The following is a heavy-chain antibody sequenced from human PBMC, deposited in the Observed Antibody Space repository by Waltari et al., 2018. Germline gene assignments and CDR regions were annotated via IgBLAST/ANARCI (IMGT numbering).Heavy chain of an antibody. CDR3: ATSPGGGGF. D-gene: IGHD2-21*01. CDR2: IYSGGST. V-gene: IGHV3-66*01. CDR1: GFTVSNNY. J-gene: IGHJ4*02. Sequence: EVQLVESGGGLVQPGESLRLSCAASGFTVSNNYMSWVRQAPGKGLEGVSGIYSGGSTQYADSLKGRFTITRDSSKNTLYFQMNSLRVEDTAVYYCATSPGGGGFWGQGTLVTVSS.